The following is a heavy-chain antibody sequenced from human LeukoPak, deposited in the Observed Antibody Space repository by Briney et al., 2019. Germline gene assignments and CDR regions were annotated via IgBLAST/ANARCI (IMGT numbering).Heavy chain of an antibody. CDR3: ARDFGIVDNRFDY. V-gene: IGHV3-48*03. D-gene: IGHD1-14*01. Sequence: GGSLRLSCAASGFTFSSYAMSWVRQAPGQGLEWISYISKNGGTIYYAGSVKGRFTISRDNAKNSVYLQMNSLRVEDTAVYYCARDFGIVDNRFDYWGQGALVTVSS. CDR2: ISKNGGTI. J-gene: IGHJ4*02. CDR1: GFTFSSYA.